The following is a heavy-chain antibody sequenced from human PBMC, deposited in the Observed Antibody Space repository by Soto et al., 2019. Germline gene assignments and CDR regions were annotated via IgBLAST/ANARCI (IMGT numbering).Heavy chain of an antibody. J-gene: IGHJ4*01. V-gene: IGHV4-38-2*01. CDR3: ARDPANLALAVAYFDS. Sequence: NPAETLSLPCEVSGSSITNSFYWGVIRQSPEKGLEWIGSISHTGRTSYNPSLKSRVSISVDTSKTQFSLTLTSVTAADTAVYYCARDPANLALAVAYFDSWGHGTLVTVSS. CDR1: GSSITNSFY. D-gene: IGHD2-15*01. CDR2: ISHTGRT.